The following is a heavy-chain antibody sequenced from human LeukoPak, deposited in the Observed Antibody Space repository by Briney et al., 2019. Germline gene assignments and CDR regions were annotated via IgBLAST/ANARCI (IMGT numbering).Heavy chain of an antibody. Sequence: SEALSFTCAVYGGSFSGYYWSWIRQPPGKGLEWIGEINHSGSTNYNPSLKSRVTISVDTSKNQFSLKLSSVTAADTAVYYCARRPLFSSSWFYWGQGTLVTVSS. CDR2: INHSGST. CDR3: ARRPLFSSSWFY. J-gene: IGHJ4*02. CDR1: GGSFSGYY. V-gene: IGHV4-34*01. D-gene: IGHD6-13*01.